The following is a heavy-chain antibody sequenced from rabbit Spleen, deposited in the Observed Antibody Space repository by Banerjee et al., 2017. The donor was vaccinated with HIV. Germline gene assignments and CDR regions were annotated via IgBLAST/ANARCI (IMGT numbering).Heavy chain of an antibody. CDR3: ARGYITYDCVNL. J-gene: IGHJ4*01. D-gene: IGHD7-1*01. V-gene: IGHV1S45*01. CDR2: IYTGSNGRT. CDR1: GFDFSNAYY. Sequence: QEQLEESGGGLVKPEGSLTLTCKASGFDFSNAYYMCWVRQAPGKGLEWIACIYTGSNGRTYYASWAKGRFTISKTSSTTVTLQMTSLTAADTATYFCARGYITYDCVNLWGPGTLVTVS.